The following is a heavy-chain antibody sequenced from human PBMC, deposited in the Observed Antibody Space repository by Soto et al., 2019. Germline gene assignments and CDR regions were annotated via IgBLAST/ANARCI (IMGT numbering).Heavy chain of an antibody. CDR2: ISANSGNT. Sequence: QVQLVQSGAEVKMPGASVKVSCQASGYIFTINGISWVRRAPGQGLEWLGWISANSGNTNYAQNVQDRVILTTNTSTATAYMELRSLRSDDTAVYYCARDRNHGLDNWGQGTLVTVSS. CDR1: GYIFTING. D-gene: IGHD4-17*01. J-gene: IGHJ4*02. V-gene: IGHV1-18*01. CDR3: ARDRNHGLDN.